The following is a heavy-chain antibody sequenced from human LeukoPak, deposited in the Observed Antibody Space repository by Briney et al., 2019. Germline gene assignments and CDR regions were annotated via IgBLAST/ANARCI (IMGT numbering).Heavy chain of an antibody. Sequence: PGGSLRLSCAASEFTFSSYSMNWVRQAPGKGLEWVSSINSSSSNIYYAASVKGRFTISRDNAKNSLYLQMNSLRAEDTAVYYCARAGYSYGPRGFDYWGQGTLVTVSS. CDR3: ARAGYSYGPRGFDY. CDR1: EFTFSSYS. J-gene: IGHJ4*02. CDR2: INSSSSNI. D-gene: IGHD5-18*01. V-gene: IGHV3-21*01.